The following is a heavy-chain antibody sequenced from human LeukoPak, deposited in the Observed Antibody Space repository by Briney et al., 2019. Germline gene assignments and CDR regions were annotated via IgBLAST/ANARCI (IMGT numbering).Heavy chain of an antibody. CDR2: INPNSGGT. J-gene: IGHJ4*02. V-gene: IGHV1-2*02. CDR3: ARDFSGTAYYFDY. CDR1: GYTFTGYY. D-gene: IGHD1-1*01. Sequence: GASVKVSCKASGYTFTGYYMHWVRQAPGQGLEWMGWINPNSGGTNYAQKFRGRVTMTRDTSISTAYMELSRLRSDDTAVYYCARDFSGTAYYFDYWGQGTLVTVSS.